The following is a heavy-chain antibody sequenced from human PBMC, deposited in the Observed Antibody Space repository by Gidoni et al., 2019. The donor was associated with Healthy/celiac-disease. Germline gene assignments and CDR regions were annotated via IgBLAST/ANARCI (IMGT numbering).Heavy chain of an antibody. CDR3: ARSAMARDGMDV. J-gene: IGHJ6*02. Sequence: QVQLVQSGAEVKKPGASVKVSCKASGYTFTSYYMHWVRQAPGQGLEWMGIINPGGGSTSYAQKFQGRVTMTRDTSTSTVYMELSSLRSEDTAVYYCARSAMARDGMDVWGQGTTVTVSS. V-gene: IGHV1-46*01. CDR1: GYTFTSYY. CDR2: INPGGGST.